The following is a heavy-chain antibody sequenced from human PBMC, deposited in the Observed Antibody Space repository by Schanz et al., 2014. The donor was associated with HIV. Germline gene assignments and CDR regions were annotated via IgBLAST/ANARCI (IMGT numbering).Heavy chain of an antibody. D-gene: IGHD3-22*01. CDR2: ITNSGNRM. V-gene: IGHV3-11*01. Sequence: QEQLVESGGGSVKPGGSLRLSCAASGFSLGDYYMSWIRQAPGKGLEWISYITNSGNRMNYADSVKGRFTTSRDNAKNSLYLQMNTLRADDTAVYYCAANYYDTSGCDYWGQGTLVTVSS. CDR1: GFSLGDYY. J-gene: IGHJ4*02. CDR3: AANYYDTSGCDY.